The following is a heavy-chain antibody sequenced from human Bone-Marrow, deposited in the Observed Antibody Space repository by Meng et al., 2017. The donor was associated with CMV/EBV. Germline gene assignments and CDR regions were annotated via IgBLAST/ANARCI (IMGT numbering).Heavy chain of an antibody. V-gene: IGHV4-31*02. CDR2: IYYSGST. D-gene: IGHD5-18*01. CDR1: SISSGGYY. Sequence: SISSGGYYWSWIRQHPGKGLEWIGYIYYSGSTYYNPSLKSRVTISVDTSKNQFSLKLSSVTAADTAVYYCARGGPEYSYGYVDFDHWGQGTLVTVSS. CDR3: ARGGPEYSYGYVDFDH. J-gene: IGHJ4*02.